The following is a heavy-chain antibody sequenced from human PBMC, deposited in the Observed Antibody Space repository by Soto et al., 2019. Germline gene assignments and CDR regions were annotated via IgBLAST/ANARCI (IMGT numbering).Heavy chain of an antibody. CDR1: GLTFSSFA. CDR3: VKSSRTLGDS. CDR2: IDTSGGGT. J-gene: IGHJ4*02. V-gene: IGHV3-23*01. Sequence: GGSLRLSCAASGLTFSSFAMSWVRQAPGKGLEWVSAIDTSGGGTYYADSVKGRFTISRDNSKNTLYLQMNSLRAEDTAVYYAVKSSRTLGDSWGQGTPVTVSS. D-gene: IGHD6-13*01.